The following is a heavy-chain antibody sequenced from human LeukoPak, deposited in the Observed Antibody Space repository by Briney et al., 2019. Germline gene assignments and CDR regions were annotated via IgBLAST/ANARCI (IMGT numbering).Heavy chain of an antibody. V-gene: IGHV5-51*01. Sequence: GESLKISCKGFGYSLTNHWIGWVRQMPGKGLEWMGIIHPSDSDTRYSPSFQGQVTISADRSVSTAYLQWSSLKASDSAMYYCARGTTAAAVTKFDYWGQGTLVTVSS. D-gene: IGHD6-13*01. CDR3: ARGTTAAAVTKFDY. J-gene: IGHJ4*02. CDR2: IHPSDSDT. CDR1: GYSLTNHW.